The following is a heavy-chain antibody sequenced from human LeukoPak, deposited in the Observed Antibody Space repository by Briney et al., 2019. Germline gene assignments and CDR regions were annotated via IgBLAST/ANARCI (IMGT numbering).Heavy chain of an antibody. J-gene: IGHJ5*02. CDR2: IYYSGST. Sequence: SETLSLTCTVSGGSISSSSYYWGWIRQPPGKGLEWIGSIYYSGSTYYNPSLKSRVTISVDTSKNQFSLKLSSVTAADTAVYYCARDDGGGGWFDPWGQGTLVTVSS. CDR3: ARDDGGGGWFDP. D-gene: IGHD4-23*01. V-gene: IGHV4-39*07. CDR1: GGSISSSSYY.